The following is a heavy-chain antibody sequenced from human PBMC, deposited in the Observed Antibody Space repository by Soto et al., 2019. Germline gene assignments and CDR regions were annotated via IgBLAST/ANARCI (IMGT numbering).Heavy chain of an antibody. D-gene: IGHD6-13*01. Sequence: ASVKVSCKASGYTFTSYGISWVRQAPGQGLEWMGWISAYNGNTNYAQKLQGRVTMTTDTSTSTAYMELRSLRSDDTAVYYCARDSSSWFKGWFDPWGQGTLVTVSS. V-gene: IGHV1-18*01. CDR1: GYTFTSYG. CDR3: ARDSSSWFKGWFDP. CDR2: ISAYNGNT. J-gene: IGHJ5*02.